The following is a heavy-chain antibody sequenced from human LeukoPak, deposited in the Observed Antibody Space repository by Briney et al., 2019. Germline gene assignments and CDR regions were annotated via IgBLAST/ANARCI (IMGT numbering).Heavy chain of an antibody. Sequence: AGGSLRLSCAASGFTFSTYEMNWVRKAPGKGLEWVSYISSSGYIIYYADSVKGRFTISRDNAKNSLYLQMNSLRAEDTAVYYCARVYSSSSQDYWGQGTLVPVSS. CDR1: GFTFSTYE. D-gene: IGHD6-6*01. CDR2: ISSSGYII. CDR3: ARVYSSSSQDY. V-gene: IGHV3-48*03. J-gene: IGHJ4*02.